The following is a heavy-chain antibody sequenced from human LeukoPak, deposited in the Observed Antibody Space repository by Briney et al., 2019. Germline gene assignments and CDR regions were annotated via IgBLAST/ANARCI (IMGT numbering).Heavy chain of an antibody. CDR3: ARGPLREQQLVSNWFDP. Sequence: SETLSLTCTVSGYSISSGYYWGWIRQPPGKGLEWIGSIYHSGSTYYNPSLKSRVTISVDTSKNQFSLKLSSVTAADTAVYYCARGPLREQQLVSNWFDPWGQGTLVTVSS. CDR1: GYSISSGYY. J-gene: IGHJ5*02. V-gene: IGHV4-38-2*02. CDR2: IYHSGST. D-gene: IGHD6-13*01.